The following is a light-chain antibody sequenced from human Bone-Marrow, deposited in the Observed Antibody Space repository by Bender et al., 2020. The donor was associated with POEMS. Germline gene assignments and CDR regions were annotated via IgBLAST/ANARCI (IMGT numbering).Light chain of an antibody. J-gene: IGLJ1*01. CDR1: SSDIGANNY. CDR3: CSRSSAYTYA. Sequence: QSALTQPASVSGSPGQSITISCTGTSSDIGANNYVSWYQQHPGKAPKLMISAVSDRPSGVSNRFSGSKSGNTASLTISGLQAEDEADYYCCSRSSAYTYAFGTGTAVTVL. CDR2: AVS. V-gene: IGLV2-14*03.